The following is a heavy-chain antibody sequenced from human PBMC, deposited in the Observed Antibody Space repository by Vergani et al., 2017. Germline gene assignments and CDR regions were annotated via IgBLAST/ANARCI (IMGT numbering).Heavy chain of an antibody. CDR2: IYPGYSNT. J-gene: IGHJ4*02. V-gene: IGHV5-51*01. Sequence: EVQLVESGGGLVQPGGSLKISCKGSGYSFTSYWIGWVRQRPGKGLEWMGIIYPGYSNTRYSPSFQGQVTISADKSISTAYLKWSSLKASDTAMYYCARLDSGYPGGYFDYWGQGTLVTVSS. CDR1: GYSFTSYW. CDR3: ARLDSGYPGGYFDY. D-gene: IGHD3-22*01.